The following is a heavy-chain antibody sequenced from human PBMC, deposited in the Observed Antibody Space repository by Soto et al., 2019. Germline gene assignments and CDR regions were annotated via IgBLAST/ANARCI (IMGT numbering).Heavy chain of an antibody. CDR2: INTGDGNT. CDR1: GYIFTSYS. V-gene: IGHV1-3*04. Sequence: ASVKVSCKASGYIFTSYSIHWVRQAPGQRLEWMGWINTGDGNTKYSQKLQGRVTITRDTSASTAYMELSSLTSEDAAVFYCARDVSGTYYYYGMDVWGQGTTVTVSS. D-gene: IGHD1-26*01. CDR3: ARDVSGTYYYYGMDV. J-gene: IGHJ6*02.